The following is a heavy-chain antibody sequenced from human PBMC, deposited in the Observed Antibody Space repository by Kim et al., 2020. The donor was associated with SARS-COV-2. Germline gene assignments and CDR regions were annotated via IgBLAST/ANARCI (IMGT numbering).Heavy chain of an antibody. Sequence: STYYNPSLKSRVTISVDTSKNQFSLKLSSVTAADTAVYYCARLQSSWFDPWGQGTLVTVSS. J-gene: IGHJ5*02. D-gene: IGHD1-1*01. CDR3: ARLQSSWFDP. V-gene: IGHV4-39*01. CDR2: ST.